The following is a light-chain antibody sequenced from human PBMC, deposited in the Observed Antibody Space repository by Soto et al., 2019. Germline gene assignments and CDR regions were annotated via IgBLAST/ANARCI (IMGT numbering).Light chain of an antibody. CDR3: CSYAGSSLYV. J-gene: IGLJ1*01. Sequence: QSVLTQPASVSGSPGQSITISCTGTSSDVGSYNLVSWYQQHPGKAPKLMICEAFKRPSGVSNRFSGSRSGNTASLTISGLQAEDEADYYCCSYAGSSLYVFGTGTKVTVL. V-gene: IGLV2-23*01. CDR1: SSDVGSYNL. CDR2: EAF.